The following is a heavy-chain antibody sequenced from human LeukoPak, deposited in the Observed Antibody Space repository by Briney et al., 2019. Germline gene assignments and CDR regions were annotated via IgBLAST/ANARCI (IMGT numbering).Heavy chain of an antibody. Sequence: QTGGSLRLSCAASGFTFSSYGMHWVRQAPGKGLEWVAFIRYDGSNKYYADSVKGRFTISRDNSKNTLYLQMNSLRAEDTAVYYCARVRWELPDFDYWGQGTLVTVSS. J-gene: IGHJ4*02. D-gene: IGHD1-26*01. CDR3: ARVRWELPDFDY. CDR1: GFTFSSYG. CDR2: IRYDGSNK. V-gene: IGHV3-30*02.